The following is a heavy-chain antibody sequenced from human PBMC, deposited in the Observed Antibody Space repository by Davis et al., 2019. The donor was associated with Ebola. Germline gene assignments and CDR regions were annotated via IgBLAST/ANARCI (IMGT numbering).Heavy chain of an antibody. CDR2: IYGGGST. D-gene: IGHD2-15*01. J-gene: IGHJ5*02. CDR1: GFTFSSYS. V-gene: IGHV3-66*02. Sequence: GGSLRLSCAASGFTFSSYSMSWVRQAPGKGLEWVSVIYGGGSTYYADSVKGRFTISRDNSKNTLYLQMNSLRAEDTAVYTCARGGSFDPWGQGTLVIVSS. CDR3: ARGGSFDP.